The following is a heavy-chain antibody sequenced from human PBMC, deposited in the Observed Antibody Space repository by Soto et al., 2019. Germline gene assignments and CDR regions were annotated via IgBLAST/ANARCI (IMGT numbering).Heavy chain of an antibody. CDR1: GGSITSSNYY. D-gene: IGHD2-2*01. J-gene: IGHJ5*02. CDR3: ARHGAGYCSSTSCYPPQGWFDP. V-gene: IGHV4-39*01. CDR2: MYYSGST. Sequence: KPSETLSLTCTVSGGSITSSNYYWGWIRQPPGKGLEWIGSMYYSGSTYYNPSLKSRVTISVDTSKNQFSLRLNSVTAADTAVYYCARHGAGYCSSTSCYPPQGWFDPWGQGTLVTVS.